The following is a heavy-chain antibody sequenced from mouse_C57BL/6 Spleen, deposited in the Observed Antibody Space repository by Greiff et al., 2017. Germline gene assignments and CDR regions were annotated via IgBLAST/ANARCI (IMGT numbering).Heavy chain of an antibody. CDR1: GFTFSDYY. J-gene: IGHJ1*03. CDR2: ISNGGGST. V-gene: IGHV5-12*01. CDR3: ARQRYFDV. Sequence: EVQRVESGGGLVQPGGSLKLSCAASGFTFSDYYMYWVRQTPEKRLEWVAYISNGGGSTYYPDTVKGRFTISRDNAKNTLYLKMSRLKSEDTAMYYCARQRYFDVWGTGTTVTVSS.